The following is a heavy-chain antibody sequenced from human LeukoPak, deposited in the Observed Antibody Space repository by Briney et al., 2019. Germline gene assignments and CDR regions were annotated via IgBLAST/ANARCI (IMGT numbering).Heavy chain of an antibody. J-gene: IGHJ6*02. Sequence: GGSLRLSCAASGFTFSSYAMSWVRQAPGKGLEWVSAISGSGGSTYYADSVKGRFTISRNNSKITLYLQMNSLRAEDTAVYYCAKRIVRGVMYGMDVWGQGTTVTVSS. CDR1: GFTFSSYA. D-gene: IGHD3-10*01. CDR3: AKRIVRGVMYGMDV. V-gene: IGHV3-23*01. CDR2: ISGSGGST.